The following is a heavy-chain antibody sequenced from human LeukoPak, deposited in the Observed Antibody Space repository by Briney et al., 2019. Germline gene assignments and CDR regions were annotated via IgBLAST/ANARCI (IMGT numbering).Heavy chain of an antibody. CDR1: GGSISCGDYY. V-gene: IGHV4-30-4*08. D-gene: IGHD3-3*01. CDR2: IYYSGST. Sequence: SQTLSLTCTVSGGSISCGDYYWSWIRQPPGKGLEWNGYIYYSGSTYSNPSLKSRVTIAVDTSKNRFTLKLSSVTAADTAVYYCARGSFYDFWSGREKRPLDYWGQGTLVTVSS. CDR3: ARGSFYDFWSGREKRPLDY. J-gene: IGHJ4*02.